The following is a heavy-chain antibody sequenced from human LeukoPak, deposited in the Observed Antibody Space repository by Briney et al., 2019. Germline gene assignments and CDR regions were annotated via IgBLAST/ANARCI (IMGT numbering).Heavy chain of an antibody. J-gene: IGHJ5*02. V-gene: IGHV4-4*07. CDR2: IYSTGIT. Sequence: PSETLSLTRTVSGGSIKSYYWNWIRQPAGKGLEWIGRIYSTGITNYNPSLKSRVTMSVDSSKNQFSLKLRSVTAADTAVYHCARDRDWNYWFDPWGRGIPVLVSS. D-gene: IGHD1-7*01. CDR3: ARDRDWNYWFDP. CDR1: GGSIKSYY.